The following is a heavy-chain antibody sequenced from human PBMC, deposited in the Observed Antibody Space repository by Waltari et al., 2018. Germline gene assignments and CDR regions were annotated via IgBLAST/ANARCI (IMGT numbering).Heavy chain of an antibody. CDR3: ARLEDCSGGNCYSANNHPVDV. Sequence: QVHLQQWGAGLLQASETLSPTCAVDGGSFMGFYWSWLRQPPGKGLEWIGEINHAGNTNFNPYLKSRVVISEDTSKSQFYLKLTFVTAADTGVYYCARLEDCSGGNCYSANNHPVDVWGQGTSVTVSS. CDR1: GGSFMGFY. CDR2: INHAGNT. J-gene: IGHJ6*02. V-gene: IGHV4-34*01. D-gene: IGHD2-15*01.